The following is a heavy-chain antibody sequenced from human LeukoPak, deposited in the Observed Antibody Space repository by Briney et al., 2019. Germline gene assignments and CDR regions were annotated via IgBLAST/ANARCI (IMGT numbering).Heavy chain of an antibody. CDR2: INTNTGNP. V-gene: IGHV7-4-1*02. CDR1: GYTFTSYA. D-gene: IGHD3-16*02. J-gene: IGHJ5*01. CDR3: ARAYQPLGGLSFPDS. Sequence: ASVKVSCKASGYTFTSYAMNWVRQAPGQGLEWMGWINTNTGNPTYAQGFTGRFVFSLDTSVSAAYLQISSLRAEDTAVYYCARAYQPLGGLSFPDSWGQGTLVTVSS.